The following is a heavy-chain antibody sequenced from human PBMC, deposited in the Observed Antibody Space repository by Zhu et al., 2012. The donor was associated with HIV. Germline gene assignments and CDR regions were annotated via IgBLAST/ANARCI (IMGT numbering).Heavy chain of an antibody. V-gene: IGHV3-74*01. CDR1: GFTFRTNW. Sequence: EVQLMESGGGLVQPGGSLRLSCAASGFTFRTNWMHWVRQAPGKGLVWVSRISRDGSDTYYADSVKGRFTVSRDNAKNTLYLQMNGLRVEDTALYYCAREAVTAEFFDSWGQGAPVSVS. D-gene: IGHD6-19*01. CDR2: ISRDGSDT. J-gene: IGHJ4*02. CDR3: AREAVTAEFFDS.